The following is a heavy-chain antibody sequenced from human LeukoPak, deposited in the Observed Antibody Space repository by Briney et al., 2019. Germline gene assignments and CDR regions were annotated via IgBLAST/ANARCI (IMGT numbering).Heavy chain of an antibody. CDR1: GGSINNGDYY. J-gene: IGHJ4*02. CDR2: ISYSGST. V-gene: IGHV4-30-4*08. Sequence: SQTLSLTCTVSGGSINNGDYYCSWIRQSPGKGLEWIGYISYSGSTYYNPSLKSRVTISVDTSKNQFSLELRSVTAADTAVYYCARAGFGIDFWGQGTLVTVSS. D-gene: IGHD3-10*01. CDR3: ARAGFGIDF.